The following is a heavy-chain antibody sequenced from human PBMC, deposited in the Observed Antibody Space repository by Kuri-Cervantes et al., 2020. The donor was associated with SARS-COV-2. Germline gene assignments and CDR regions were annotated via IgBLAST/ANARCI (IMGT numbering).Heavy chain of an antibody. V-gene: IGHV3-21*01. CDR2: ISSSSSYI. J-gene: IGHJ6*02. D-gene: IGHD2-8*01. CDR3: ARGGYCTNGACYTPPYYYYGMDV. Sequence: GGSLRLSCAASGFTFSSYSMNWVRQAPGKGLEWVSSISSSSSYIYYADSVKGRFTISRDNAKNSLYLQMNSLRAEDTAVYYCARGGYCTNGACYTPPYYYYGMDVWGQGTTVTVSS. CDR1: GFTFSSYS.